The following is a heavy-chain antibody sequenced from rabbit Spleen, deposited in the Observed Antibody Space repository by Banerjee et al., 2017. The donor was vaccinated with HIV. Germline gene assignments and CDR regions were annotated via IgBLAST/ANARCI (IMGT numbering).Heavy chain of an antibody. CDR3: ARDTSSSFSSYGMDL. CDR1: GFSFSRRFY. Sequence: QEQLVESGGGLVKPGASLTLTCTASGFSFSRRFYMCWVRQAPGKGLEWIACIDSGGSGDTYYANWAKGRFTISKTSSTTVTLQVTRLTAADTATYFCARDTSSSFSSYGMDLWGPGTLVTVS. D-gene: IGHD1-1*01. V-gene: IGHV1S45*01. J-gene: IGHJ6*01. CDR2: IDSGGSGDT.